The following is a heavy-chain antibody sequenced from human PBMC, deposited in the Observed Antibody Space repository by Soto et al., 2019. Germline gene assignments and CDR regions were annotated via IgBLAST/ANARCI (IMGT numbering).Heavy chain of an antibody. CDR1: GYGISNYN. CDR2: ISVSSSYK. J-gene: IGHJ4*01. Sequence: GGSLRLSCAASGYGISNYNMNWVRQSPGKGLEWVSYISVSSSYKYYADSVKGRFTISRDNANNSLFLQMNSLSADDTTVYYCVRGAYCSSTSCFYFDLWGHGTLVTVSS. D-gene: IGHD2-2*01. CDR3: VRGAYCSSTSCFYFDL. V-gene: IGHV3-21*01.